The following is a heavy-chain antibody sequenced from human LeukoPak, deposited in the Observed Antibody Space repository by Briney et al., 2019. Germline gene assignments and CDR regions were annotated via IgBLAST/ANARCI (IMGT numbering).Heavy chain of an antibody. CDR3: ARRGDYAWGSYRYTVSERWFDP. V-gene: IGHV4-34*01. J-gene: IGHJ5*02. CDR2: INHSGST. D-gene: IGHD3-16*02. CDR1: GGSFSGYY. Sequence: PSETLSLTCAVYGGSFSGYYWSWIRQPPGKGLEWIGEINHSGSTNYNPSLKSRVTISVDTSKNQFSLKLSSVTAADTAVYYCARRGDYAWGSYRYTVSERWFDPWGQGTLVTVSS.